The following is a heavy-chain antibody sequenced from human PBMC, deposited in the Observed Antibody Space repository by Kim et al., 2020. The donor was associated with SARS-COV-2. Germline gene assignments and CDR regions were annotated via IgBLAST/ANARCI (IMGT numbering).Heavy chain of an antibody. D-gene: IGHD6-13*01. J-gene: IGHJ6*02. CDR2: ISYDGSNK. V-gene: IGHV3-30*04. CDR1: GFTFSSYA. CDR3: ARVESWYVSDV. Sequence: GGSLRLSCAASGFTFSSYAMHWVRQAPGKGLEWVAVISYDGSNKYYADSVKGRFTISRDNSKNTLYLQMNSLRAEDTAVYYCARVESWYVSDVWGQGTTVTVSS.